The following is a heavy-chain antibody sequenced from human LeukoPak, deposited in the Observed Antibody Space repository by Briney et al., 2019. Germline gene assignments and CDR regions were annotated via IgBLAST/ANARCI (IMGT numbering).Heavy chain of an antibody. Sequence: SETLSLTCAVYGGSFSGYYWSWIRPPPGKGLEWIGEINHSGSTNYNPSLKSRVTISVDTSKNQFSLKLSSVTAADTAVYYCARGPGYDYVWGSYRPYYFDYWGQGTLVTISS. CDR2: INHSGST. CDR1: GGSFSGYY. J-gene: IGHJ4*02. V-gene: IGHV4-34*01. CDR3: ARGPGYDYVWGSYRPYYFDY. D-gene: IGHD3-16*02.